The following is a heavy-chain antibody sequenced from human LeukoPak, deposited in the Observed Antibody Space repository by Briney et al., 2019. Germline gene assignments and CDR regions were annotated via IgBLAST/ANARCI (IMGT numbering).Heavy chain of an antibody. D-gene: IGHD6-13*01. CDR3: ARGYSSSWYGYYYYYMDV. V-gene: IGHV1-8*03. J-gene: IGHJ6*03. Sequence: GASVKVSCKASGYTFTSYDINWVRQATGQGLEWMGWMNPNSGNTGYAQKFQGRVTITRNTSISTAYMELSSLRSEDTAMYYCARGYSSSWYGYYYYYMDVWGKGTTVTVSS. CDR1: GYTFTSYD. CDR2: MNPNSGNT.